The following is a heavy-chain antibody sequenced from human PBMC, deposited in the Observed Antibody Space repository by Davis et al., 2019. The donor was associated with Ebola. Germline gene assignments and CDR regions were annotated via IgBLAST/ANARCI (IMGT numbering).Heavy chain of an antibody. Sequence: GSLRLSCTVSGGSISSYYWSWIRQPPGKGLDWIGYIYYSGSTNYNPPLKSRVPISVDTSKNQFSLKLSSVTAADTAVYYCARVAYYYDSSGYHSGGFDYWGQGTLVTVSS. CDR1: GGSISSYY. CDR2: IYYSGST. V-gene: IGHV4-59*01. J-gene: IGHJ4*02. CDR3: ARVAYYYDSSGYHSGGFDY. D-gene: IGHD3-22*01.